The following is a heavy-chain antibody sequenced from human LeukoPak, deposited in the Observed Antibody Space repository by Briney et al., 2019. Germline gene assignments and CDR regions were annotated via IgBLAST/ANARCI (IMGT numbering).Heavy chain of an antibody. CDR2: INTNTGNP. D-gene: IGHD6-6*01. CDR3: ARDKYSSSSVVVDY. CDR1: GYAFTSYA. Sequence: GASVKVSCKASGYAFTSYAMNWVRQAPGQGLEWMGWINTNTGNPTYAQGFTGRFVFSLDTSVSTAYLQISSLKAEDTAVYYCARDKYSSSSVVVDYWGQGTLVTVSS. V-gene: IGHV7-4-1*02. J-gene: IGHJ4*02.